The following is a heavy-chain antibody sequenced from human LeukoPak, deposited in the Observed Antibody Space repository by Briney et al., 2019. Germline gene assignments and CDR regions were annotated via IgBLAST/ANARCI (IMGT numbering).Heavy chain of an antibody. V-gene: IGHV3-48*02. CDR3: ARARGDGYTYAY. J-gene: IGHJ4*02. D-gene: IGHD5-24*01. CDR2: ISSSSSPI. CDR1: GFTFSSYS. Sequence: GGSLRLSCAASGFTFSSYSMNWVRQAPGKGLEGVSYISSSSSPIYYADSVKGRFTISRDNAKNSLYLQMNSLRDEDTAVYYCARARGDGYTYAYWGQGTLVTVSS.